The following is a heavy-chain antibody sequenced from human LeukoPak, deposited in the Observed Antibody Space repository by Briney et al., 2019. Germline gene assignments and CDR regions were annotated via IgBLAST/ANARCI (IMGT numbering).Heavy chain of an antibody. CDR1: GGTFSSYA. V-gene: IGHV1-69*05. D-gene: IGHD4-17*01. CDR3: ARVTTVARNFDY. Sequence: ASVNVSCKASGGTFSSYATSWVRQAPGQGLEGMGGIIPIFGTANYAQKFQGRVTITTDESTSTAYMELSSPRSEDTAVYYCARVTTVARNFDYWGQRTLVTVSS. CDR2: IIPIFGTA. J-gene: IGHJ4*02.